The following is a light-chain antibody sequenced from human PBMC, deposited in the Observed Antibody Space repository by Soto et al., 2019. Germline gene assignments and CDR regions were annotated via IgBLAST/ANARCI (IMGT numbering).Light chain of an antibody. Sequence: DIQMTQSPSSLSASVGDRVTITCRASQGISNYLAWYQQKPGKVPELLIYGASTLKSGVPSRFSGRGSGTDFTLAISSFKSEDVATYYCQKYNSAPFTFGPGTKVDIK. J-gene: IGKJ3*01. CDR1: QGISNY. V-gene: IGKV1-27*01. CDR3: QKYNSAPFT. CDR2: GAS.